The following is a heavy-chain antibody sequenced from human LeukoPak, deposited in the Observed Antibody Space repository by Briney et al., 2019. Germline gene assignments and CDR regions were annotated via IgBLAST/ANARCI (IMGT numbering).Heavy chain of an antibody. CDR2: IIPIFGTA. CDR3: ASHLGYCSSTSCYSEYYFDY. Sequence: SVKVSCKASGGTFSSYAISWVRQAPGRGLEWMGGIIPIFGTANYAQKFQGRVTITADESTSTAYMELSSLRFEDTAVYYCASHLGYCSSTSCYSEYYFDYWGQGTLVTVSS. J-gene: IGHJ4*02. D-gene: IGHD2-2*01. V-gene: IGHV1-69*01. CDR1: GGTFSSYA.